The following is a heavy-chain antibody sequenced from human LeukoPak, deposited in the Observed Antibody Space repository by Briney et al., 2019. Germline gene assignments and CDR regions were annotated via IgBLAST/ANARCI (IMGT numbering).Heavy chain of an antibody. Sequence: GGSLRLSCAASGFTFSNYWMYWVRQAPGKGLVWVSRINSDGSSTSYADSVKGRFTISRDNAKNTLYLQMNSLRAEDTAVYYCARARSIASRHRYNWFDPWGQGTLVTVSS. CDR2: INSDGSST. CDR3: ARARSIASRHRYNWFDP. D-gene: IGHD6-6*01. V-gene: IGHV3-74*01. CDR1: GFTFSNYW. J-gene: IGHJ5*02.